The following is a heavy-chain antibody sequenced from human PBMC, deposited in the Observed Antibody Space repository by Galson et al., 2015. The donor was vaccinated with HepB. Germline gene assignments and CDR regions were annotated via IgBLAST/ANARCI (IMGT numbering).Heavy chain of an antibody. V-gene: IGHV1-8*01. CDR3: ARVERSTLWGYDFFPPVASLYFDL. Sequence: SVKVSCKASGYTFTSYDINWVRQATGQGLEWMGWMNPNSGNTGYAQKFQGRVTMTRNTSISTAYMELSSLRSEDTAVYYCARVERSTLWGYDFFPPVASLYFDLWGRGTLVTVSS. CDR1: GYTFTSYD. CDR2: MNPNSGNT. J-gene: IGHJ2*01. D-gene: IGHD3-3*01.